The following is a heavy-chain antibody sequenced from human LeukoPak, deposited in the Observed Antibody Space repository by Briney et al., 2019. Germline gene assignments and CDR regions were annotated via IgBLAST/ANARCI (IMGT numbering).Heavy chain of an antibody. CDR1: GYSFTSYW. V-gene: IGHV5-51*01. CDR2: IYHGDSDT. CDR3: ATQPLRGSGVGAFFI. D-gene: IGHD3-16*01. Sequence: GESLKISCKGSGYSFTSYWIGWVRQMPRKGLEWMGIIYHGDSDTRYSPFFQGQVTISADKSISTAYLQWSRLKASDTAMYYCATQPLRGSGVGAFFICGHGTMVTVSS. J-gene: IGHJ3*02.